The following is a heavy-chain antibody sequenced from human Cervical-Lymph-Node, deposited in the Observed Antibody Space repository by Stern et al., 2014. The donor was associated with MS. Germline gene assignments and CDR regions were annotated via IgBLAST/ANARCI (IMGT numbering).Heavy chain of an antibody. J-gene: IGHJ4*02. Sequence: QVQLGQSGGEVKQPGASVKVSCKTSGYTFSSYGISWVRQAPGQGLEWMGWISTKNGNTNYGKKVQGRVTMTTDTSTNTAYMELRSLRSDDTAVYYCARGADYSDYWGQGTLVTVSS. CDR1: GYTFSSYG. D-gene: IGHD5-12*01. V-gene: IGHV1-18*01. CDR2: ISTKNGNT. CDR3: ARGADYSDY.